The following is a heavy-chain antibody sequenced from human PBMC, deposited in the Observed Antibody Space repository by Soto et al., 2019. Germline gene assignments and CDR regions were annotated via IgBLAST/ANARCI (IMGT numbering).Heavy chain of an antibody. CDR2: INHSGST. CDR1: GGSFSGYY. CDR3: ARGLIVVVPAPYGMDV. D-gene: IGHD2-2*01. Sequence: LSLTCAVYGGSFSGYYWSWIRQPPGKGLEWIGEINHSGSTNYNPSLKSRVTISVDTSKNQFSLKLSSVTAADTAVYYCARGLIVVVPAPYGMDVWGQGTKVTVSS. V-gene: IGHV4-34*01. J-gene: IGHJ6*02.